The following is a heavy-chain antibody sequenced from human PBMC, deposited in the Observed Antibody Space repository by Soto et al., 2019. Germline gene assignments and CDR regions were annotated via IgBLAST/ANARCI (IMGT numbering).Heavy chain of an antibody. CDR3: ARGEVTNYEASWPHD. D-gene: IGHD3-22*01. Sequence: QVQLMESGGGVVQPGRSLRLSCAASGFTFRNYAMHWVRQAPGKGPEWVAVISYDENNKYYADSVKGRCTISRDNSKNTVHLHMNSLRVEDTAVYYCARGEVTNYEASWPHDWGQGTLVTVSS. CDR2: ISYDENNK. CDR1: GFTFRNYA. V-gene: IGHV3-30-3*01. J-gene: IGHJ4*02.